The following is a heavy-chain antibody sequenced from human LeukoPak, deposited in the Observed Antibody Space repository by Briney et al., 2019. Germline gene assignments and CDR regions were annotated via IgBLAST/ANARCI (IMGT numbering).Heavy chain of an antibody. CDR2: INPSGGGT. J-gene: IGHJ4*02. CDR3: ARGGQAESGYDSYFDY. D-gene: IGHD5-12*01. CDR1: GSTFTSHY. Sequence: ASVKVSCKATGSTFTSHYLHWVRQAPGQGLEWMGIINPSGGGTRYAQKFQGRVTMTSDTSTSTVYMELSSLRSEDTAVYYCARGGQAESGYDSYFDYWGQGTLVTVSS. V-gene: IGHV1-46*01.